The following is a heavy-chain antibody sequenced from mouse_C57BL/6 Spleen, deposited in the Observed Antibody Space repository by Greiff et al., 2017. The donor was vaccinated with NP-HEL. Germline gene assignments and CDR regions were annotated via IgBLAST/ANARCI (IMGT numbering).Heavy chain of an antibody. CDR1: GYAFSCSW. CDR3: ARTDDGYAMDY. CDR2: IYPGDGDT. Sequence: VQPQQSGPELVKPGASVKFSCKASGYAFSCSWMDWVKQRPGKGLEWVGRIYPGDGDTNYNRKCKGKATPTADKSSSTAYMTLSSLTSEDAAVDFCARTDDGYAMDYWGQGTSVTVSS. J-gene: IGHJ4*01. D-gene: IGHD2-12*01. V-gene: IGHV1-82*01.